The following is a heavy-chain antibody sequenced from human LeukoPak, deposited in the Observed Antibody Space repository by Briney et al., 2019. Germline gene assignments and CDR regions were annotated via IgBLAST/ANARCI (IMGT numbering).Heavy chain of an antibody. J-gene: IGHJ6*02. V-gene: IGHV3-48*03. Sequence: PGGSLRLSCAASGFTFSSYEMNWVRQAPRKGLEWVSYISSSGSTIYYADSVKGRFTISRDNAKNSPYLQMNSLRAEDTAVYYCARDTPRDGYPYYYGMDVWGQGTTVTVSS. CDR2: ISSSGSTI. CDR1: GFTFSSYE. D-gene: IGHD5-24*01. CDR3: ARDTPRDGYPYYYGMDV.